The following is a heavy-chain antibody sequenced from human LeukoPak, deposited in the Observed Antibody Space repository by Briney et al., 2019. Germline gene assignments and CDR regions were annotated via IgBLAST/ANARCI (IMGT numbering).Heavy chain of an antibody. CDR3: ARGRNSGYSGYAFDC. CDR1: GFTFSSYS. J-gene: IGHJ4*02. Sequence: PGGSLRLSCAASGFTFSSYSMNWVRQAPGKGLEWVSSISTSSSYIYYADSAKGRFTISRDNAKNSLYLQMNSLRAEDTAVYYCARGRNSGYSGYAFDCWGQGTLVTVSS. D-gene: IGHD5-12*01. CDR2: ISTSSSYI. V-gene: IGHV3-21*01.